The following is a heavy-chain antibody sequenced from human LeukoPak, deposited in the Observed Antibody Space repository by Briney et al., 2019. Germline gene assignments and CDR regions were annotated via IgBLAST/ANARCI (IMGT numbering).Heavy chain of an antibody. Sequence: GGSLRLSCTTSGFAFDDLAMSWVRHPAGKGLEWVGFIRRRAYGGAAEYAASVKRRFIISRDDSKGIAYLQMNSLKTEDTAVYYCSRNGLVDFDYWGQGSRVIVSP. V-gene: IGHV3-49*04. CDR3: SRNGLVDFDY. CDR1: GFAFDDLA. J-gene: IGHJ4*02. CDR2: IRRRAYGGAA.